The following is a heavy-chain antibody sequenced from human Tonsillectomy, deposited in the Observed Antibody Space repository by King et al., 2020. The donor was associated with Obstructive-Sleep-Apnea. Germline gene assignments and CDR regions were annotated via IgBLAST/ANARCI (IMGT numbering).Heavy chain of an antibody. CDR1: GGSINNFY. Sequence: QLQESGPGLVKPSETLSLTCTVSGGSINNFYWSWIRQPPGKGLEWVGYIFYTGSTNYNPSLKSRVTISVDTSKNQFSLQLNSVTAADTAVYYCARQQSGDYYYYGLDVWGQGTTVTVSS. V-gene: IGHV4-59*08. CDR3: ARQQSGDYYYYGLDV. CDR2: IFYTGST. D-gene: IGHD3-10*01. J-gene: IGHJ6*02.